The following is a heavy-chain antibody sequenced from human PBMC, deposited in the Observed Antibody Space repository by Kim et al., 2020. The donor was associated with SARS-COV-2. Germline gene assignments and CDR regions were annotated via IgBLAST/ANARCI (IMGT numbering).Heavy chain of an antibody. CDR3: AKVRYWSSTSCVSSFDY. D-gene: IGHD2-2*01. J-gene: IGHJ4*02. V-gene: IGHV3-23*01. Sequence: VKDRFTISRDKSKNTLCLQMNGVRAEDTAVYYCAKVRYWSSTSCVSSFDYWGQGTLVTVSS.